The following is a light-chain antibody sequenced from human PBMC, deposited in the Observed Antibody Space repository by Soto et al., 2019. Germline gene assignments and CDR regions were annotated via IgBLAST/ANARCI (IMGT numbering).Light chain of an antibody. Sequence: EIVMTQSPATLSVSPCERATLSRTASHYIYSNVAWFQQRPGQAPRLLIYRASTRATGTPARFSGSGSGTEFTLTITSLQSEDFALYYCQQYHNLWTFGQGTKVDI. V-gene: IGKV3-15*01. J-gene: IGKJ1*01. CDR3: QQYHNLWT. CDR2: RAS. CDR1: HYIYSN.